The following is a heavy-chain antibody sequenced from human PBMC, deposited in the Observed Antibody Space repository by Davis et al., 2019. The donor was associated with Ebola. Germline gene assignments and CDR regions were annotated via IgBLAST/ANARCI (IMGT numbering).Heavy chain of an antibody. V-gene: IGHV1-46*01. D-gene: IGHD3-22*01. CDR1: GYTFTSYY. CDR2: INPSGGST. J-gene: IGHJ4*02. Sequence: ASVKVSCKASGYTFTSYYMHWVRQAPGQGLEWMGIINPSGGSTSYAQKFQGRVTMTRDTSTSTVYMELSSLRSEDTAVYYCARVRYYYDSSGYYYWYFDYWGQGTLVTVSS. CDR3: ARVRYYYDSSGYYYWYFDY.